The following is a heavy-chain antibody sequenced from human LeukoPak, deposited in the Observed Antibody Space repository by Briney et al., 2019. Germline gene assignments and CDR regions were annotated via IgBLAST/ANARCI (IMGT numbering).Heavy chain of an antibody. J-gene: IGHJ6*03. CDR3: ASRSVPAANYYYYYYMDV. Sequence: PSETLSLTCTVSGGSISSSSYYWGWIRQPPGKGLEWIGSIYYSGSTYYNPSLKSRVTISVDTSKNQFSLKLSSVTAADTAVYYCASRSVPAANYYYYYYMDVWGKGTTVTVSS. V-gene: IGHV4-39*07. D-gene: IGHD2-2*01. CDR1: GGSISSSSYY. CDR2: IYYSGST.